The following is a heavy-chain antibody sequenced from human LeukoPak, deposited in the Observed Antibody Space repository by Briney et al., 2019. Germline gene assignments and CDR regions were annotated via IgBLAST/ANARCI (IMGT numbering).Heavy chain of an antibody. CDR2: IKSKGDGETR. J-gene: IGHJ3*01. D-gene: IGHD2-8*01. CDR1: GFSISIAW. V-gene: IGHV3-15*01. Sequence: PGGSLRLSCAASGFSISIAWMSWVRQAPGKGQEWVGRIKSKGDGETRDYAAPVKDRFIISRDDSKNMLYLQMNSLKTEDTAIYYCAAVGEWLSNAFNLWGQGTMVTVSA. CDR3: AAVGEWLSNAFNL.